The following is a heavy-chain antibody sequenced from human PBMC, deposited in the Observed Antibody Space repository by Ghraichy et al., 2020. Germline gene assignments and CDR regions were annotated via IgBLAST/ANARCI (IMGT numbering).Heavy chain of an antibody. CDR2: VSYDGINK. Sequence: GGSLRLSCAASGFTFSDYALHWVRQAPGKGLEWLALVSYDGINKYYADFVKGRFTISRDNSKRTLYLQMNNLTSEDTAVYYCARENFDYWGQGTLVTVSS. V-gene: IGHV3-30*01. J-gene: IGHJ4*02. CDR1: GFTFSDYA. CDR3: ARENFDY.